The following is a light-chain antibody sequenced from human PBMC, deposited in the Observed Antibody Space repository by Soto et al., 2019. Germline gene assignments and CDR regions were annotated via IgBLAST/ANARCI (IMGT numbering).Light chain of an antibody. CDR2: EVS. CDR3: FSFTSTNTHV. J-gene: IGLJ1*01. V-gene: IGLV2-14*01. CDR1: SSDVGGYNH. Sequence: QSALTQPASVSGSPGQSITISCTGTSSDVGGYNHVSWYQQHPGKAPKLMIYEVSNRPSGVSDRFSVSKSGNTASLTISGLQAEDEADYYCFSFTSTNTHVFGSGTKLTVL.